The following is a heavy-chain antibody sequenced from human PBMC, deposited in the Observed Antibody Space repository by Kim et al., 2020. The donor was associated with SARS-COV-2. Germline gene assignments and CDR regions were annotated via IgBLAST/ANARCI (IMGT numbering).Heavy chain of an antibody. J-gene: IGHJ5*02. Sequence: VKRRFTISRDNVKNPLYLQMNSMRAEDTAVYYCARAFNGQQWLGSMGFDPWGQGTLVTVSA. CDR3: ARAFNGQQWLGSMGFDP. V-gene: IGHV3-11*05. D-gene: IGHD6-19*01.